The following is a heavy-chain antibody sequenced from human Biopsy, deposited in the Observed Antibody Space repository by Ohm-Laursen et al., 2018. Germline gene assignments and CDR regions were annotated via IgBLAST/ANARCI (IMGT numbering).Heavy chain of an antibody. Sequence: SLRLSCSASGFTFGHYAMHWVRQAPGKGLGWISLIWYDGTNEDYADSVKGRFTISRDNSKNTLYLQINTLTLEDTAFYYCARGLSSGWYGYFDVWGRGTLVTVSS. CDR3: ARGLSSGWYGYFDV. CDR1: GFTFGHYA. D-gene: IGHD6-19*01. CDR2: IWYDGTNE. V-gene: IGHV3-33*04. J-gene: IGHJ2*01.